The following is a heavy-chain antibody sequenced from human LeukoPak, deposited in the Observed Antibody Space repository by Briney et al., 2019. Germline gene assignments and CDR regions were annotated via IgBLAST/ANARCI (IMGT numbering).Heavy chain of an antibody. CDR3: EVRRGIYY. CDR1: GFTLSIYS. J-gene: IGHJ4*02. Sequence: PGGSLRLSCAASGFTLSIYSMNWVRQAPGKGLEWVSSISSSSSYIYYADSVKGRFTISRDNAKNSLYLQMNSLRAEDTAVYYCEVRRGIYYWGQGTLVTVSS. CDR2: ISSSSSYI. D-gene: IGHD4-23*01. V-gene: IGHV3-21*01.